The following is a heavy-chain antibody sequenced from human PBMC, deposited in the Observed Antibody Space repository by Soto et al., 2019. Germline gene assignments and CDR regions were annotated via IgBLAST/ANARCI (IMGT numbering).Heavy chain of an antibody. CDR1: GFTFSSYS. D-gene: IGHD6-6*01. CDR3: ARENRSSRTTFYYHGMDV. CDR2: ISSSSSYI. V-gene: IGHV3-21*01. J-gene: IGHJ6*02. Sequence: EVQLVESGGGLVKPGGSLRLSCAASGFTFSSYSMNWVRQAPGKGLEWVLSISSSSSYIYYADSVKGRFTISRDNAKNSLYLQMNSPGAEDTAVYYCARENRSSRTTFYYHGMDVWGQGTTVTVSS.